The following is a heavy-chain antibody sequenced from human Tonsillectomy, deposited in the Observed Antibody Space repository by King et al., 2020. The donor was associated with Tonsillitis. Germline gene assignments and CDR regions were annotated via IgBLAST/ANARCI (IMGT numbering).Heavy chain of an antibody. V-gene: IGHV3-30-3*01. Sequence: VQLVESGGGVVQPGRSLRLSCAASGFTFSSYAMHWVRQAPGKGLEWVAVISYDGSNKYSADSVKGRFTISRDNSKNTLYLQMNSRGAEDTAVYYCARDLGGDYYDSSGYYGDAFDIWGQGTTVTVSS. CDR3: ARDLGGDYYDSSGYYGDAFDI. J-gene: IGHJ3*02. CDR1: GFTFSSYA. D-gene: IGHD3-22*01. CDR2: ISYDGSNK.